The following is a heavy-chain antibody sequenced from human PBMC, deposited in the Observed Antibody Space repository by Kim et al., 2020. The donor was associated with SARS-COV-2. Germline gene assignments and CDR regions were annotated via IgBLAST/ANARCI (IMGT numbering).Heavy chain of an antibody. V-gene: IGHV7-4-1*02. Sequence: ASVKVSCKASGYTFTSYAMNWVRQAPGQGLEWMGWINTNSGNPTYAQGFTGRFVLSLDTSVSTAYLQISSLKAEDTAVYYCARSYGSGSYYWFDPWGPGTLVTVSS. D-gene: IGHD3-10*01. CDR2: INTNSGNP. CDR1: GYTFTSYA. CDR3: ARSYGSGSYYWFDP. J-gene: IGHJ5*02.